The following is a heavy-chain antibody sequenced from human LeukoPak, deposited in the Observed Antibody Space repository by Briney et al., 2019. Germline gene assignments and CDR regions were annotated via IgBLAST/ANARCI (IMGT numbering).Heavy chain of an antibody. J-gene: IGHJ4*02. V-gene: IGHV3-21*01. D-gene: IGHD6-13*01. CDR2: ISSSSSYI. CDR1: GFTFSSYS. Sequence: PGGSLRLSCAASGFTFSSYSMNWVRQAPGKGLEWVSSISSSSSYIYYADSVKGRFNISRDNAKNSLYLQMNSLRAEDTAVYYCAREAAGTLDYWGQGTLVTVSS. CDR3: AREAAGTLDY.